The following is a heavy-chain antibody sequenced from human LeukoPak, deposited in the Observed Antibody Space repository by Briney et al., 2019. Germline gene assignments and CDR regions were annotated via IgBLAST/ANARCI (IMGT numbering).Heavy chain of an antibody. Sequence: SGTLSLTCAVSGGSISSSNWWGWVRQPPGKGLEWIGEIYHSGSTNYNPSLKSRVTISVDTSKNQFSLKLSSVTAADTAVYYCARSSTSVPYYYYYYMDVWGKGTTVTVSS. V-gene: IGHV4-4*02. CDR3: ARSSTSVPYYYYYYMDV. D-gene: IGHD2-2*01. J-gene: IGHJ6*03. CDR2: IYHSGST. CDR1: GGSISSSNW.